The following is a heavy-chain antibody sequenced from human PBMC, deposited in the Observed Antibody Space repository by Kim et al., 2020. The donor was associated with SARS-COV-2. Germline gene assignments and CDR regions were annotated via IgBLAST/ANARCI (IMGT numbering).Heavy chain of an antibody. Sequence: GGSLRLSCAASGFTFSSYEMNWVRQAPGKGLEWVSYISSSGSTIYYADSVKGRFTISRDNAKNSLYLQMNSLRAEDTAVYYCARVLVIGTPRLNYDYVWGSYRLGYYYGMDVWGQGTTVTVSS. V-gene: IGHV3-48*03. CDR3: ARVLVIGTPRLNYDYVWGSYRLGYYYGMDV. J-gene: IGHJ6*02. D-gene: IGHD3-16*02. CDR1: GFTFSSYE. CDR2: ISSSGSTI.